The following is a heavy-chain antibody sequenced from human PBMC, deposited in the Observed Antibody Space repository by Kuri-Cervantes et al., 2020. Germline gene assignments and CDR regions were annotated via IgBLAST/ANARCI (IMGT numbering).Heavy chain of an antibody. J-gene: IGHJ4*02. Sequence: GESLKISCKGSGYSFTNYWIGWVRQMPGKGLEWMGIIYPGGSETRYSPSFQGQVTISADKSISTTFLQWNSLKASDTAMYYCARQRYFDYWGQGTLVTVSS. CDR2: IYPGGSET. CDR3: ARQRYFDY. V-gene: IGHV5-51*01. CDR1: GYSFTNYW.